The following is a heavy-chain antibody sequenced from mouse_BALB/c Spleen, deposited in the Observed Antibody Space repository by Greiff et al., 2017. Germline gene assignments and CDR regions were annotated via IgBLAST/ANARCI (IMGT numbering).Heavy chain of an antibody. D-gene: IGHD2-3*01. CDR3: ARVDDGYSYYAMDY. CDR2: IWAGGST. V-gene: IGHV2-9*02. J-gene: IGHJ4*01. Sequence: VMLVESGPGLVAPSQSLSITCTVSGFSLTSYGVHWVRQPPGKGLEWLGVIWAGGSTNYNSALMSRLSISKDNSKSQVFLKMNSLQTDDTAMYYCARVDDGYSYYAMDYGGQGTSVTVSS. CDR1: GFSLTSYG.